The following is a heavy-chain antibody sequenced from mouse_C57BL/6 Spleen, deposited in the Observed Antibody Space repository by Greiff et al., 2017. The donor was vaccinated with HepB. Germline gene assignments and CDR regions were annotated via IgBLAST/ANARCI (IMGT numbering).Heavy chain of an antibody. V-gene: IGHV1-50*01. J-gene: IGHJ2*01. Sequence: QVQLQQPGAELVKPGASVKLSCKASGYTFTSYWMQWVKQRPGQGLEWIGEIDPSDSYTNYNQKFKGKATLTVDTSSSTAYMQLSSLTSEDSAVYNCARRPMITTGYSFDYGGKGTTLTVSS. CDR3: ARRPMITTGYSFDY. D-gene: IGHD2-4*01. CDR1: GYTFTSYW. CDR2: IDPSDSYT.